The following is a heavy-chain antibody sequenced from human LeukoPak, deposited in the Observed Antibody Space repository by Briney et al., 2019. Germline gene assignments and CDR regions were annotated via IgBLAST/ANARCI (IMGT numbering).Heavy chain of an antibody. J-gene: IGHJ1*01. V-gene: IGHV1-2*02. CDR3: AREMPIAAAGSAEYFQH. Sequence: AASVRVSCKAAGYTFTGYYMHWVRQAPGQGLEWMGWINPNSGGTNYAQKFQGRVTMTRDTSISTAYMELSRLRSDDTAVYYCAREMPIAAAGSAEYFQHWGQGTLVTVSS. CDR2: INPNSGGT. D-gene: IGHD6-13*01. CDR1: GYTFTGYY.